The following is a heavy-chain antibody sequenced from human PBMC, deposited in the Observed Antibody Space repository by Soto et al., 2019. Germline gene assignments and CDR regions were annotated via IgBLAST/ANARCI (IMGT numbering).Heavy chain of an antibody. Sequence: ASVEVSCRASGYTITSYYVHWVRQATGQGLEWMGIINPSSSATSYSQKFQGRVTMTMDVSTSTVYMETSGLRSEDTAVYYCARGYCSRANCYRLYYYDMKVCGQLPTITVAS. CDR2: INPSSSAT. J-gene: IGHJ6*02. CDR1: GYTITSYY. CDR3: ARGYCSRANCYRLYYYDMKV. D-gene: IGHD2-2*01. V-gene: IGHV1-46*01.